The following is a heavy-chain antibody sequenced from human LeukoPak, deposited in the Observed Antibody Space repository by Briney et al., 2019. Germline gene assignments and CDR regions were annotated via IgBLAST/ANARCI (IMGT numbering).Heavy chain of an antibody. J-gene: IGHJ3*02. Sequence: GGSLRLSCAASGFTVSSNYMSWVRQAPGKGLEWVSVIYSGGSTYYADSVKGRFTISRDNSKNTLYLQMNSLRAEDTAVYYCAKGDQLSAAILLGAFDIWGQGTMVTVSS. D-gene: IGHD2-2*02. CDR1: GFTVSSNY. V-gene: IGHV3-53*01. CDR2: IYSGGST. CDR3: AKGDQLSAAILLGAFDI.